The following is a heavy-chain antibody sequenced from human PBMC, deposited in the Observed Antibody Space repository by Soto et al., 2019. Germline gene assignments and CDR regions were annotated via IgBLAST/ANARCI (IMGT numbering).Heavy chain of an antibody. D-gene: IGHD6-13*01. CDR2: ISWNSGSI. CDR3: ASHSSSWYGDYYYYGMDV. V-gene: IGHV3-9*01. Sequence: GGSLRLSCAASGFTFDDYAMHWVRQAPGKGLEWVSGISWNSGSIGYADSVKGRFTISRDNSKNTLYLQMNSLRAEDTAVYYCASHSSSWYGDYYYYGMDVWGQGTTVTVSS. J-gene: IGHJ6*02. CDR1: GFTFDDYA.